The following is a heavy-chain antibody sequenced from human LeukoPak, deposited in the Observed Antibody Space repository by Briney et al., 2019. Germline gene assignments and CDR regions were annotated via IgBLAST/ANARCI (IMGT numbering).Heavy chain of an antibody. CDR1: GGTFSSYA. J-gene: IGHJ6*02. CDR3: ALAVVGALMPYYGMDV. Sequence: ASVKVSCKASGGTFSSYAISWVRQAPGQGLEWMGRIIPILGIVNYAQKFQGRVTITADKSTSTAYMELGSLRSEDTAVYYCALAVVGALMPYYGMDVWGQGTTVTVTS. D-gene: IGHD1-26*01. CDR2: IIPILGIV. V-gene: IGHV1-69*04.